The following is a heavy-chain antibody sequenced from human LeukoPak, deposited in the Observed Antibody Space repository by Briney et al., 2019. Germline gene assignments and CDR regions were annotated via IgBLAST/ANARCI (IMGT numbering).Heavy chain of an antibody. CDR3: ARVEWRGYFDY. J-gene: IGHJ4*02. CDR2: INPSGGST. CDR1: GYTFTSYY. Sequence: ASVKVSCKASGYTFTSYYMHWVRQAPRQGLEWRGIINPSGGSTSYAQKFQGRVTMTRDTSTSTVYMELSSLRSEDTAVYYCARVEWRGYFDYWGQGTLVTVSS. V-gene: IGHV1-46*01. D-gene: IGHD3-3*01.